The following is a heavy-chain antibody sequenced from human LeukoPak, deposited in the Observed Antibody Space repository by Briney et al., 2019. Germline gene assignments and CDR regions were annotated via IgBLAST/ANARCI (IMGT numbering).Heavy chain of an antibody. CDR2: IYYSGST. D-gene: IGHD2-15*01. V-gene: IGHV4-59*12. CDR1: GGSFSSYD. Sequence: SETLSLTCTVSGGSFSSYDRSWVRQAPGKGLEWIGYIYYSGSTNYSPSLKSRVTISVDTSKDQFSLKLSFVTAGDTAVYYCAGEGVAATPTSAFDIWGQGTMVTVSS. CDR3: AGEGVAATPTSAFDI. J-gene: IGHJ3*02.